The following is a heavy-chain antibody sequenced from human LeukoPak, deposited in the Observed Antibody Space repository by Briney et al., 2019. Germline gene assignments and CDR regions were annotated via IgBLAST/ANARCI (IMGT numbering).Heavy chain of an antibody. Sequence: PGGSLRLSCAASGFTFSGYAMSWVRQAPGKGLEWVSGVGGSDGSTFYADSVKGRFTISRDNSKNTLYLQMNSLRVEDTDVYYCAKVGGGRIAAAGSHYWGQGTLVTVSS. CDR2: VGGSDGST. CDR1: GFTFSGYA. V-gene: IGHV3-23*01. J-gene: IGHJ4*02. D-gene: IGHD6-13*01. CDR3: AKVGGGRIAAAGSHY.